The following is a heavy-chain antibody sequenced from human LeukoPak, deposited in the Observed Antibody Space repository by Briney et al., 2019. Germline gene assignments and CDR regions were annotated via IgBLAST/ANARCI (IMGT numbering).Heavy chain of an antibody. CDR2: IRSKIDGGAT. Sequence: GGSLRLSCAASGFNVNNAWMSWVRQAPGKGLEWVGRIRSKIDGGATDDAAPVKGRFTISRDDSKNTLYLQINSLKIEDTAMYYCYTSITDYWAREPWSPSPQ. V-gene: IGHV3-15*07. J-gene: IGHJ4*02. D-gene: IGHD2-21*01. CDR3: YTSITDY. CDR1: GFNVNNAW.